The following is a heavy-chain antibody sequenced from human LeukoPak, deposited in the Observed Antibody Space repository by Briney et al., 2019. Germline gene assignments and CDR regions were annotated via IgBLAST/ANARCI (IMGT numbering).Heavy chain of an antibody. CDR3: AREDSSSSLWYFDL. Sequence: SVNVSCKASGGSFSSYAISWVRQAPGQGLEWMGGIIPIFGTANYAQKFQGRVTITTDESTSTAYMELSSLRSEDTAVYYCAREDSSSSLWYFDLWGRGTLVTVSS. V-gene: IGHV1-69*05. CDR2: IIPIFGTA. CDR1: GGSFSSYA. J-gene: IGHJ2*01. D-gene: IGHD6-6*01.